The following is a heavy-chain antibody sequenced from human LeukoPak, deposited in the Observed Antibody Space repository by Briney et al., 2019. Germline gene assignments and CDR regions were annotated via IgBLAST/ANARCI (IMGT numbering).Heavy chain of an antibody. V-gene: IGHV4-59*12. CDR2: INYSGST. CDR1: GGSISSYY. CDR3: LREGDNLQLERLGAFDM. J-gene: IGHJ3*02. Sequence: PSETLSLTCAVSGGSISSYYWSWIRQPPGKGLEWIGYINYSGSTNYNPSLKSRVTISVDTSKNEFSLQVSSVTAADTAVYFCLREGDNLQLERLGAFDMWGQGTMVTVSS. D-gene: IGHD1-1*01.